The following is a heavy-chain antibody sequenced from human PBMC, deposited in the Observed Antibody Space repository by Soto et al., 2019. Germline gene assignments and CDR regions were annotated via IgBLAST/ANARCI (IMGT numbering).Heavy chain of an antibody. CDR2: INSDGSST. J-gene: IGHJ6*02. Sequence: GGSLRLSCAASGFTFSSYAMSLIRQAPGKGLVWVSGINSDGSSTSYADSVKGRFTISRDNAKNTLYLQMNSLRAEDTAVYYCARDRGSNYYGMDVWGQGTTVTVSS. V-gene: IGHV3-74*01. CDR3: ARDRGSNYYGMDV. CDR1: GFTFSSYA. D-gene: IGHD4-4*01.